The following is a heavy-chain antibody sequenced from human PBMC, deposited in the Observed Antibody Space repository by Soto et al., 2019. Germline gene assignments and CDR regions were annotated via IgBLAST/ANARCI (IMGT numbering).Heavy chain of an antibody. CDR2: ISAYNGNT. V-gene: IGHV1-18*01. D-gene: IGHD2-2*01. J-gene: IGHJ6*03. CDR3: ARCLQYCSNTSCYAAGWALNYYYMDV. CDR1: GYTFTSYG. Sequence: QVPLVQSGAEVKKPGASVKVSCKASGYTFTSYGISWVRRAPGQGLEWMGWISAYNGNTNYAQKLQGRVTMTTDTSTSTAYMELRSLRSDGTAVYYCARCLQYCSNTSCYAAGWALNYYYMDVWGKGTTVTVSS.